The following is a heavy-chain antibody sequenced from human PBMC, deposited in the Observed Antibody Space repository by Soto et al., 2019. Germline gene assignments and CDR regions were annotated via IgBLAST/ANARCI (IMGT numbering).Heavy chain of an antibody. CDR2: ISYSGFT. CDR3: AGTKQWLAFDY. V-gene: IGHV4-59*08. D-gene: IGHD6-19*01. J-gene: IGHJ4*02. CDR1: SISNHR. Sequence: SETLSLTCTVDSISNHRCSWIRLPPGKGLEWIGYISYSGFTSYNPSLKSRVTISADTSKNQFSLKLSSVTAADTAIYYCAGTKQWLAFDYWGQGALVTVSS.